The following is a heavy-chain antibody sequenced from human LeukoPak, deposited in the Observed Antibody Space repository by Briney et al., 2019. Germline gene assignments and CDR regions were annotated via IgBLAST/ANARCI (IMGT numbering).Heavy chain of an antibody. CDR2: ISGSGGST. J-gene: IGHJ3*02. CDR1: GFTFSSYA. V-gene: IGHV3-23*01. CDR3: AKDSSSSDGAFDI. D-gene: IGHD6-6*01. Sequence: GGSLRLSCAASGFTFSSYAMSWVRQAPGKGLEWASAISGSGGSTYYADSVKGRFTISRDNSKNTLYLQMNSLRAEDTAVYYCAKDSSSSDGAFDIWGQGTMVTVSS.